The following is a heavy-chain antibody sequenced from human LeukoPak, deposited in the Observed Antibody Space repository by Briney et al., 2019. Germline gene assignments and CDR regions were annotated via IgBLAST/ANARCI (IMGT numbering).Heavy chain of an antibody. CDR1: GFTFSDYY. CDR2: ISSSGSTI. Sequence: GGSLRLSCAAYGFTFSDYYMSWIRQAPGKGLEWVSYISSSGSTIYYADSVKGRFTISRDNAKNSLYLQMNSLRAEDTAVYYCARFRPAAIEDYSYYMDVWGKGTTVTISS. J-gene: IGHJ6*03. CDR3: ARFRPAAIEDYSYYMDV. D-gene: IGHD2-2*01. V-gene: IGHV3-11*01.